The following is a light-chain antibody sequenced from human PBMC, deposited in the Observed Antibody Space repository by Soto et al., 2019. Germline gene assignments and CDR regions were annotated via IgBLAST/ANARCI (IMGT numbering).Light chain of an antibody. CDR1: SSDVGGYNY. Sequence: QSALTQPRSVSGSPGQSVTISCTGTSSDVGGYNYVSWYQQYAGKTPKLLIYDVSKRPSGVPDRFSGSKSGNTASLTVSGLQADDEAHYYCSSYAGNNMYVVFGGGTKLTVL. CDR3: SSYAGNNMYVV. V-gene: IGLV2-11*01. J-gene: IGLJ2*01. CDR2: DVS.